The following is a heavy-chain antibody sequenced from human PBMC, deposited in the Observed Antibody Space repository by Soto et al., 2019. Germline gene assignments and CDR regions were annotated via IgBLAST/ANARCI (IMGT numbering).Heavy chain of an antibody. CDR1: GFTVSSNY. J-gene: IGHJ6*03. Sequence: EVQLVESGGGLVQPGGSLRLSCAASGFTVSSNYMSWVRQAPGKGLEWVSVIYSGGSTYYADSVKGRFTISRDNSKNTLYLQMNSLRAEDTAVYYCARGGKGSGSYVPIKYYMDVWGKGTTVTVSS. D-gene: IGHD3-10*01. CDR3: ARGGKGSGSYVPIKYYMDV. V-gene: IGHV3-66*01. CDR2: IYSGGST.